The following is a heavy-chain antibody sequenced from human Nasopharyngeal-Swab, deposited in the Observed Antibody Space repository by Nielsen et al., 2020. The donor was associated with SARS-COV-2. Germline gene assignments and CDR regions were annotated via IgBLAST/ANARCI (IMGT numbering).Heavy chain of an antibody. D-gene: IGHD1-26*01. CDR3: ARERELRGVYYYYYGMDV. V-gene: IGHV3-48*02. CDR2: ISSSSSTI. J-gene: IGHJ6*02. Sequence: WIRQPPGKGLEWVSYISSSSSTIHYADSVKGRFTISRDNAKNSLYLQMNSLRDEDTAVYYCARERELRGVYYYYYGMDVWGQGTTVTVSS.